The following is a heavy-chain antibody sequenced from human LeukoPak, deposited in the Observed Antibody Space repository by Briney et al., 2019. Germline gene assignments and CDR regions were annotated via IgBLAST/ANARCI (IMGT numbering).Heavy chain of an antibody. CDR3: TTYIHDPYYFDY. Sequence: GRSLRLSCAASGFTFSSYAMHWVRQAPGKGLEWVAVISYDGSNKYYADSVKGRFTISRDNSKNTLYLQMNSLKTEDTAVYYCTTYIHDPYYFDYWGQGTLVTVSS. J-gene: IGHJ4*02. V-gene: IGHV3-30-3*01. D-gene: IGHD2/OR15-2a*01. CDR2: ISYDGSNK. CDR1: GFTFSSYA.